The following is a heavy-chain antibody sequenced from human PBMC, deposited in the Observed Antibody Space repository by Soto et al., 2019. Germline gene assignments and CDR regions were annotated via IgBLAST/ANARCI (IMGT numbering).Heavy chain of an antibody. J-gene: IGHJ5*02. CDR2: ISAYNGNT. D-gene: IGHD6-13*01. V-gene: IGHV1-18*04. CDR3: ARDLYSSSYNSFDP. CDR1: GYTFTSYG. Sequence: ASVKVSCKASGYTFTSYGISWVRQAPGQGIEWMGWISAYNGNTNYAQKLQGRVTMTTDTSTSTAYMELRSLRSDDTAVYYCARDLYSSSYNSFDPWGQGTLVTVSS.